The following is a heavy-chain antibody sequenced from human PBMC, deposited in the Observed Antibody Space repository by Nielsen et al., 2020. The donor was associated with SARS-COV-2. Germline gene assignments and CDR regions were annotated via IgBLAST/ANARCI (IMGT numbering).Heavy chain of an antibody. D-gene: IGHD2-2*01. CDR1: GDRFTSYW. V-gene: IGHV5-51*01. J-gene: IGHJ5*02. Sequence: GESLKISCKGFGDRFTSYWIGWVRQMPGKGLELMGVIYPSDSATGYSPSFQGHVTISADKSISTAYLQWSSLKASDTAMYYCARQGYCSSTSCYRRGVDWFDPWGQGTLVTVSS. CDR2: IYPSDSAT. CDR3: ARQGYCSSTSCYRRGVDWFDP.